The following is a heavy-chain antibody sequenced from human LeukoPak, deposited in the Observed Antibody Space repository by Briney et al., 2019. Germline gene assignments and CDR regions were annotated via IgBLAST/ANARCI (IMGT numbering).Heavy chain of an antibody. J-gene: IGHJ5*02. CDR3: ARGSGSGDPPYWFDP. D-gene: IGHD7-27*01. CDR2: IYTSGST. CDR1: GGSISSGSYY. V-gene: IGHV4-61*02. Sequence: PSQTLSLTCTVPGGSISSGSYYWSWIRQPAGKGLEWIGRIYTSGSTNYNPSLKGRVTISVDPSKTQFSLKLSSVTAADTAVYYCARGSGSGDPPYWFDPWGQGTLVTVSS.